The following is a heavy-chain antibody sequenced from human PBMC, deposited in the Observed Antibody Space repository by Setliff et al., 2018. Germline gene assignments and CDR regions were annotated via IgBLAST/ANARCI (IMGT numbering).Heavy chain of an antibody. CDR1: GDSISSRTYY. CDR2: IYTSWST. V-gene: IGHV4-61*09. J-gene: IGHJ6*03. D-gene: IGHD3-3*01. Sequence: SETLSLTCTVSGDSISSRTYYRSWIRQPAGKGLEWIGHIYTSWSTIYNPSLKSRVTISVDTSKNQFSLKLSSVTAADTAVYYCARMSGFLYIDVWGKGTTVTVSS. CDR3: ARMSGFLYIDV.